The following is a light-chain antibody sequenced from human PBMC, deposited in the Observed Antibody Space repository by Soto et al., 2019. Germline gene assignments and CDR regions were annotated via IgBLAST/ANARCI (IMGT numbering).Light chain of an antibody. V-gene: IGLV2-14*01. CDR1: SSDVGSYNR. Sequence: QSALTQPASVSGSPGQSITISCTGTSSDVGSYNRVSWYQQPPGTAPKLMIYDVSDRPSGVSNRFSGSKSGNTASLTISGLQAEDEADYYCSSYTSSNTLVFGGGTKLTVL. CDR2: DVS. CDR3: SSYTSSNTLV. J-gene: IGLJ2*01.